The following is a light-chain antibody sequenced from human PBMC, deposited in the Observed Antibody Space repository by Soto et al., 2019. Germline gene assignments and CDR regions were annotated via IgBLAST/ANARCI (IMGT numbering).Light chain of an antibody. CDR2: DVS. V-gene: IGLV2-11*01. J-gene: IGLJ1*01. Sequence: QSALTQSRSVSGSPGQSVTISCTGTSSDIGGYNYVSWYQQHPGKVPKLMLYDVSKRPSGVPDRFSGSKSGNAASLTISGLRAEDEADYYCCSYAGSYIYVFGSGTKLTVL. CDR1: SSDIGGYNY. CDR3: CSYAGSYIYV.